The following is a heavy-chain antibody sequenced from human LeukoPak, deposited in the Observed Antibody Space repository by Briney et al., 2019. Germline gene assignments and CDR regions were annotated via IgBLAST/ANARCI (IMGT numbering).Heavy chain of an antibody. CDR1: GFTFSSYS. CDR2: ISSSSSYI. Sequence: GGSLRLSCAASGFTFSSYSMNWVRQAPGKGLEWVSSISSSSSYIYYADSVEGRFTISRDNAKNSLYLQMNSLRAEDTAVYYCARDIIAAAGTLDYWGQGTLVTVSS. CDR3: ARDIIAAAGTLDY. D-gene: IGHD6-13*01. J-gene: IGHJ4*02. V-gene: IGHV3-21*01.